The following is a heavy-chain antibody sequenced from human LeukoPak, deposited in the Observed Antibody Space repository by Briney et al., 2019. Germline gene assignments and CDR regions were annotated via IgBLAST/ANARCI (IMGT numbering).Heavy chain of an antibody. V-gene: IGHV1-8*01. D-gene: IGHD6-19*01. CDR2: MNPNSGIT. J-gene: IGHJ3*02. CDR1: RYTFTRYD. Sequence: GAPVKVSCSAARYTFTRYDINCVRQASGHRLEWMGWMNPNSGITGSAQKLQGRVTMTRNTSISTAYMELSSLRSEDTAVYYCARGLQWLNRGGAFDIWGQGTMVTVSS. CDR3: ARGLQWLNRGGAFDI.